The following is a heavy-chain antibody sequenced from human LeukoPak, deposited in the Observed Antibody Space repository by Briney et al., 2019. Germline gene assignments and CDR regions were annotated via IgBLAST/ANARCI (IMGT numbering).Heavy chain of an antibody. Sequence: SVKVSCKASGGTFSSYTISWVRQAPGQGLEWMGRIIPIFGTANYAQKFQGRVTITTDESTSTAYMELSSLRSEDTAVYYCARSGECTNGVCWAHYFDYWGQGTLVTVSS. CDR2: IIPIFGTA. J-gene: IGHJ4*02. V-gene: IGHV1-69*05. CDR1: GGTFSSYT. D-gene: IGHD2-8*01. CDR3: ARSGECTNGVCWAHYFDY.